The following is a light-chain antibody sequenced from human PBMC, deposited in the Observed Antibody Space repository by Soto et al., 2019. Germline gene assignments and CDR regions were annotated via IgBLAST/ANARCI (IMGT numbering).Light chain of an antibody. CDR3: CSSAHDINYV. J-gene: IGLJ1*01. CDR2: KGT. V-gene: IGLV2-23*01. CDR1: SSDVGAYNS. Sequence: QSALAQPASVSGSPGQSITISCTGTSSDVGAYNSVSWYQQHPHRAPQVIIYKGTQRPSGGSNRFSGSTSGNAASLTISALQADDEAEYFCCSSAHDINYVLGHGTKVTV.